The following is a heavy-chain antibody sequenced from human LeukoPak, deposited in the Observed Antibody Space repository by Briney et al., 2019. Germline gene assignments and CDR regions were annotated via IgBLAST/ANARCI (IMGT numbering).Heavy chain of an antibody. V-gene: IGHV1-2*06. CDR2: INPNSGGT. CDR3: ARGTMTTVTTGIGY. J-gene: IGHJ4*02. D-gene: IGHD4-17*01. Sequence: GASVKVSCKASGYTFTSYAMHWVRQAPGQGLEWMGRINPNSGGTNYAQKFQGRVTMTRDTSISTAYMELSRLRSDDTAVYYCARGTMTTVTTGIGYWGQGTLVTVSS. CDR1: GYTFTSYA.